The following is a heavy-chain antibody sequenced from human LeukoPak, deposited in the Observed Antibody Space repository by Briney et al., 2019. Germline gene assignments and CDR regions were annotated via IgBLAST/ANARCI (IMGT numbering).Heavy chain of an antibody. CDR1: GFTFDDYA. V-gene: IGHV3-9*01. CDR3: AKDTGFLGLAHDAFDI. CDR2: ISWNSGSI. Sequence: GGSLRLSCAASGFTFDDYAMPWVRQAPGKGLEWVSGISWNSGSIGYADSVKGRFTISRDNAKNSLYLQMNSLRAEDTALYYCAKDTGFLGLAHDAFDIWGQGTMVTVSS. J-gene: IGHJ3*02. D-gene: IGHD5-12*01.